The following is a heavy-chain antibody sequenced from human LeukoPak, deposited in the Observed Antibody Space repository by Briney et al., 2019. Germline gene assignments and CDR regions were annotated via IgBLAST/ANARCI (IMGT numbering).Heavy chain of an antibody. Sequence: GGSLRLSCAASGFTFSSYWMSWVRQAPGKGLEWVAIIKQDGSVKHYVDSVRGRLTISRDNVKNLLYLQMNSLRAEDTAVYYCARRMAASATGGRFQDWGQGSLVTVSS. J-gene: IGHJ1*01. D-gene: IGHD6-25*01. CDR3: ARRMAASATGGRFQD. V-gene: IGHV3-7*03. CDR1: GFTFSSYW. CDR2: IKQDGSVK.